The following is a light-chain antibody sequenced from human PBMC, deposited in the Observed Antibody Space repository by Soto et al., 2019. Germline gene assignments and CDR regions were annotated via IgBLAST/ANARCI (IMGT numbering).Light chain of an antibody. CDR1: SSDVGSYNL. Sequence: QSALTQPASVSGSPGQSITISCTGTSSDVGSYNLVSWYQQHPGKAPKLMIYEGSKRPSGVSNRFSGSKSGNTASLTISGLQAEDEAGYYCCSYAGSSTFPYVFGTGTKVTVL. CDR3: CSYAGSSTFPYV. CDR2: EGS. V-gene: IGLV2-23*03. J-gene: IGLJ1*01.